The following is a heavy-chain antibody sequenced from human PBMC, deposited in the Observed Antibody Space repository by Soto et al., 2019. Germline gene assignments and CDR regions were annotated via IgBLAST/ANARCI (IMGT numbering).Heavy chain of an antibody. CDR2: ISGSGGTI. CDR1: GFSFSTYR. Sequence: EVQLVESGGGLVQPGGSLRLSCAGSGFSFSTYRMDWVRQAPGKGLEWISYISGSGGTIYYADSVKGRFTVSRDNAKNSLYLQMSSLRDEDTAVSYWVRDAGSLGYWGQGTLVTVSS. CDR3: VRDAGSLGY. J-gene: IGHJ4*02. V-gene: IGHV3-48*02.